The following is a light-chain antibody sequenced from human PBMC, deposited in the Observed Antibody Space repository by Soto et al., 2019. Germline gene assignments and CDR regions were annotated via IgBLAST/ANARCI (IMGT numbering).Light chain of an antibody. J-gene: IGKJ5*01. V-gene: IGKV3-20*01. CDR1: QSVSSSY. CDR3: QQYSDWPIT. Sequence: EIVLTQSPGTLSLSPGERATLPCRASQSVSSSYLAWYQQKPGQAPRLLIYGASSRATGIPDRFSGSGSGTDFTLTISRLEPEDFAVYYCQQYSDWPITFGQGTRLDIK. CDR2: GAS.